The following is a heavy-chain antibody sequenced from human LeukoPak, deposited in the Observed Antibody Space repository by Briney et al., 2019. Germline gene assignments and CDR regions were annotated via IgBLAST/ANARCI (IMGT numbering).Heavy chain of an antibody. CDR1: GGSFSGYY. Sequence: SETLSLTCAVYGGSFSGYYWSWIRQPPGKGLEWIGEINHSGSTNYNPSLKSRVTISVDTSKNQFSLKLSSVTAADTAVYYCARLAGYSSSPNWGQGTLVTVSS. J-gene: IGHJ4*02. CDR3: ARLAGYSSSPN. CDR2: INHSGST. D-gene: IGHD6-13*01. V-gene: IGHV4-34*01.